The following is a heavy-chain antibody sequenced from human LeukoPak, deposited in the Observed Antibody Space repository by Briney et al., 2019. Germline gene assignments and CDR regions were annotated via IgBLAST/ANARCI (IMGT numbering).Heavy chain of an antibody. CDR1: GYTLTELS. Sequence: ASVKVSCKVSGYTLTELSMHWVRQAPGKGLEWMGGFDPEDGETIYAQKFQGRVTMTEDTSTDTAYMELSSLRSEDTAVYYCAIAGTWFNWFDPWGQGTLVTVSS. D-gene: IGHD6-13*01. V-gene: IGHV1-24*01. J-gene: IGHJ5*02. CDR3: AIAGTWFNWFDP. CDR2: FDPEDGET.